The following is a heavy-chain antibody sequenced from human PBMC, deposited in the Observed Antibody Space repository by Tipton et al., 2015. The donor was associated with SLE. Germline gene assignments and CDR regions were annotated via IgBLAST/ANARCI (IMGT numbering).Heavy chain of an antibody. CDR2: ISSTGGST. D-gene: IGHD6-19*01. CDR3: ARSAPGGCFDY. Sequence: SLRLSCAASGFTFTTYAMSWVRQAPGKGLEWVSAISSTGGSTFYADSVKGRFTISRDNSRNMVYLQMDSLRVEDTALYYCARSAPGGCFDYWGQGTLVTVSS. V-gene: IGHV3-23*01. CDR1: GFTFTTYA. J-gene: IGHJ4*02.